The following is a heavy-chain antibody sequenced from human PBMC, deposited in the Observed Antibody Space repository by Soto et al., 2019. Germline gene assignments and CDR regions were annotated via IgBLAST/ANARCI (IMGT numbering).Heavy chain of an antibody. D-gene: IGHD3-10*01. CDR3: AGIMGVNPD. Sequence: QVHLVESGGGVVQPGRSLRLSCAASGFIFSDYALNWVRQAPGKGLEWVAVVSSDGSNTFYADSVKGRFSISRDNSKNILYLPMNSLTPEDTAVYYCAGIMGVNPDWGQGTLVTVSS. CDR2: VSSDGSNT. J-gene: IGHJ4*02. V-gene: IGHV3-30-3*01. CDR1: GFIFSDYA.